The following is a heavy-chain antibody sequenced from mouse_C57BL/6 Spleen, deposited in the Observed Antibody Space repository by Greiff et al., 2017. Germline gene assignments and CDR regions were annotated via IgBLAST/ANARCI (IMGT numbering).Heavy chain of an antibody. CDR3: GADNYYGSSDGFAY. Sequence: QLQQSVAELVRPGASVKLSCTASGFNIKNTYMHWVKQRPEQGLEWIGRIDPANGNTKYAPKVQGKATITADTSSNTAYLQLSSQTSEDTAIYYCGADNYYGSSDGFAYWGQGTLVTVSA. D-gene: IGHD1-1*01. CDR1: GFNIKNTY. J-gene: IGHJ3*01. CDR2: IDPANGNT. V-gene: IGHV14-3*01.